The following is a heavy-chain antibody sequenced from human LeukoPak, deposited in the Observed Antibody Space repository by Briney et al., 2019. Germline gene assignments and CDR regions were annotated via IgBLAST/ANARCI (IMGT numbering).Heavy chain of an antibody. CDR3: VRDRGGYCSRANCRAGWFDP. CDR1: EYTFTGYY. J-gene: IGHJ5*02. Sequence: ASVKVSCKASEYTFTGYYMRWVRQAPGQGLEWMGWINPNSGGTSYAQKLQGRVTMTRDTSISTAYMELSSLRSDDTAVYFCVRDRGGYCSRANCRAGWFDPWGQGTLVTVSS. D-gene: IGHD2-2*01. CDR2: INPNSGGT. V-gene: IGHV1-2*02.